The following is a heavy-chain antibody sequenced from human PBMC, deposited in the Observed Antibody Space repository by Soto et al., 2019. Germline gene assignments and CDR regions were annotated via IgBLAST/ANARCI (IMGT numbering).Heavy chain of an antibody. D-gene: IGHD2-15*01. V-gene: IGHV1-69*13. CDR1: GGTFSSYA. CDR2: IIPIFGTA. CDR3: ARDPTFYCSGGSCYSGWFDP. Sequence: ASLKVSCKASGGTFSSYAISWVRQAPGQGLEWMGGIIPIFGTANYAQKFQGRVTITADESASTAYMELSSLRSEDTAVYYCARDPTFYCSGGSCYSGWFDPWGQGTLVTVSS. J-gene: IGHJ5*02.